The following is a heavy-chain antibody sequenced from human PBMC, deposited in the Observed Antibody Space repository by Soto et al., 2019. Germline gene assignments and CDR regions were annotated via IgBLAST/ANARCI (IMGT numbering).Heavy chain of an antibody. D-gene: IGHD3-22*01. CDR3: ARDSSDSSGYYYFQH. CDR2: IYYSGST. Sequence: SETLSLTCTVSGGSISSGDYYWSWIRHPPGKGLEWIGYIYYSGSTYYNPSLKSRVTISVDTSKNQFSLKLSSVTAADTAVYYCARDSSDSSGYYYFQHWGQGTLVTVSS. V-gene: IGHV4-30-4*01. J-gene: IGHJ1*01. CDR1: GGSISSGDYY.